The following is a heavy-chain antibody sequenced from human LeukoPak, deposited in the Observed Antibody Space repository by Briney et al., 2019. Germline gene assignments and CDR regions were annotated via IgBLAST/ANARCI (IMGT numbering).Heavy chain of an antibody. CDR2: IYTSGST. V-gene: IGHV4-61*02. CDR1: GGSISSGSYY. CDR3: ARDMDYYDSSGLWD. J-gene: IGHJ4*01. D-gene: IGHD3-22*01. Sequence: SETLSLTCTVSGGSISSGSYYWSWIRQPAGKGLEWIGRIYTSGSTNYNPSLKSRVTISVDTSKNQFSLKLSSVTAADTAVYYCARDMDYYDSSGLWDWGQGTLVTVSS.